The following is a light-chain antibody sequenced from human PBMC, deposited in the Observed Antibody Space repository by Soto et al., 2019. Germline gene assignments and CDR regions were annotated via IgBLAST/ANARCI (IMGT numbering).Light chain of an antibody. CDR2: AAS. CDR3: QQSYTTASIT. Sequence: DIQMTQSPSSLSASVGDRVTITCRASQSISRNLNWYQHKPGTAPTLLIYAASSLQNGVPSRFSGGGSGTEFTLSISSLQPEEFGTYYCQQSYTTASITFGQGTRLEIK. J-gene: IGKJ5*01. V-gene: IGKV1-39*01. CDR1: QSISRN.